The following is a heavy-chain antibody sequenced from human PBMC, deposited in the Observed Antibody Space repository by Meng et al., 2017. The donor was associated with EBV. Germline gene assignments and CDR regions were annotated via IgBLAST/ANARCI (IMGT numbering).Heavy chain of an antibody. CDR2: IYYSGST. J-gene: IGHJ4*02. Sequence: RPELQAAGPGLVKPSEPLSLTSTVSGASISSSSYYWGWIRQPPGKGLEWIGSIYYSGSTYYNPSLKSRVTISVDTSKNQFSLKLSSVTAADTAVYYCARAYGDDILTGYYHIDYWGQGTLVTVSS. V-gene: IGHV4-39*06. D-gene: IGHD3-9*01. CDR1: GASISSSSYY. CDR3: ARAYGDDILTGYYHIDY.